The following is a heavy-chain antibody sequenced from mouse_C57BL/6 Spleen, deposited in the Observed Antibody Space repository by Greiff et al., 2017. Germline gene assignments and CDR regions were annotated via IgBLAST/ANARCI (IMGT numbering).Heavy chain of an antibody. V-gene: IGHV3-6*01. CDR3: ARETGSHFDY. CDR2: ISYDGSN. CDR1: GYSITSGYY. J-gene: IGHJ2*01. D-gene: IGHD4-1*01. Sequence: EVKLMESGPGLVKPSQSLSLTCSVTGYSITSGYYWNWIRQFPGNKLEWMGYISYDGSNNYNPSLKNRISITRDTSKNQFFLKLNSVTTEDTATHYCARETGSHFDYWGQGTTLTVSS.